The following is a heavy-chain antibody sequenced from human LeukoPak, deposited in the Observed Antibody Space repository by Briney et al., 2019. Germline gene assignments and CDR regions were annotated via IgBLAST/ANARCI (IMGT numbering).Heavy chain of an antibody. CDR3: AKTRPLDSSSWSHGDY. CDR1: GFTFSSYA. CDR2: ISGSGDST. D-gene: IGHD6-13*01. J-gene: IGHJ4*02. V-gene: IGHV3-23*01. Sequence: GGSLRLSCAASGFTFSSYAMSWVRQAPGKGLEWVSAISGSGDSTYYGNSVKGRFTISRDNSKNTLYLQMNSLRAEDTAVYYCAKTRPLDSSSWSHGDYWGQGTLVTVSS.